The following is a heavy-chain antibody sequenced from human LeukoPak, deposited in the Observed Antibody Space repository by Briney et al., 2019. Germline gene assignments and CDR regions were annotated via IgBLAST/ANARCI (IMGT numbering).Heavy chain of an antibody. V-gene: IGHV3-21*01. D-gene: IGHD7-27*01. CDR2: ISSGSSNI. CDR1: GFTFSSFS. J-gene: IGHJ4*02. CDR3: ARDPPGAHFDY. Sequence: GGSLRLSCTASGFTFSSFSMNWVRQAPGKGLEWVSYISSGSSNIFYADSMKGRFTISRDDAQNSPYLQMNSLRAEDTAVYYCARDPPGAHFDYWGQGTLVTVSS.